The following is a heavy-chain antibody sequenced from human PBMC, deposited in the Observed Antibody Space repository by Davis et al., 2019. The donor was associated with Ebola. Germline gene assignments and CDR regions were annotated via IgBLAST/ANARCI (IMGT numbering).Heavy chain of an antibody. CDR3: ARDKYSRSWNTFDP. CDR2: INSDGSTI. V-gene: IGHV3-74*01. D-gene: IGHD1-26*01. Sequence: GSLRLSCAASGFTFSNYWMHWVRQAPGKGLVWVSRINSDGSTIYYADSVKGRFTISRDNAKNSLYLQMTSLRAEDTALYYCARDKYSRSWNTFDPWGQGTLVTVSS. J-gene: IGHJ5*02. CDR1: GFTFSNYW.